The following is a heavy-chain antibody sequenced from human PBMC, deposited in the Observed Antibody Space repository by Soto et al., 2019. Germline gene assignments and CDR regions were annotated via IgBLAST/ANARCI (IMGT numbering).Heavy chain of an antibody. CDR3: ARGGLRRWLQNSRGYYFDY. V-gene: IGHV4-34*01. D-gene: IGHD5-12*01. J-gene: IGHJ4*02. CDR1: GGSFSGYY. CDR2: INHSGST. Sequence: LETLSLACAVYGGSFSGYYWSWIRQPPGKGLEWIGEINHSGSTNYNPSLKSRVTISVDTSKNQFSLKLSSVTAADTAVYYCARGGLRRWLQNSRGYYFDYWGQGTLVTVSS.